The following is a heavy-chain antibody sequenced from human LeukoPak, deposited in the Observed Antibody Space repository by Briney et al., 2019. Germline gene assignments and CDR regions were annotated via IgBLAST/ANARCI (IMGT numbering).Heavy chain of an antibody. CDR3: GRATGYMIEDYFDY. V-gene: IGHV4-59*01. CDR1: GGSISGYY. J-gene: IGHJ4*02. D-gene: IGHD3-22*01. Sequence: SETLSLTCTVSGGSISGYYWSWIRQPPGKGLEGIGYIYYSGSTNYNPSLKSRVTISVDTSKNQFSLKLRSVTAADTAVYYCGRATGYMIEDYFDYWGQGTLVTVSS. CDR2: IYYSGST.